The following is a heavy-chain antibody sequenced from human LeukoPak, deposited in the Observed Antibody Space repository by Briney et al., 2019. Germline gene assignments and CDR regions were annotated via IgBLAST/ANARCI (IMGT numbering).Heavy chain of an antibody. CDR1: GFTFYDYA. CDR3: AKDLNVAVCSGGSGP. V-gene: IGHV3-43*02. D-gene: IGHD2-15*01. CDR2: ISGDGGKT. Sequence: GGSLRLSCAVSGFTFYDYAMHWVRQAPGKGLEFVSFISGDGGKTSYAVSVKGRFTLPRDNSKNSLYLKMNSLRTGDTAVDYCAKDLNVAVCSGGSGPWGQGTLVTVSS. J-gene: IGHJ5*02.